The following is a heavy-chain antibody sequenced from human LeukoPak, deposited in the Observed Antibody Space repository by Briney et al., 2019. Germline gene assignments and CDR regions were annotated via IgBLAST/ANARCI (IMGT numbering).Heavy chain of an antibody. J-gene: IGHJ4*02. CDR2: IYSGGST. Sequence: GGSLRLSCAASGFTVSSNYMSWVRQAPGKGLEWVSVIYSGGSTYYADSVKGRFTISRDNSKNTLYLQMNSLRAEDTAVYYCARGPYDYVWGSYRYFFEYYFDYWGQGTLVTVSS. CDR1: GFTVSSNY. D-gene: IGHD3-16*02. CDR3: ARGPYDYVWGSYRYFFEYYFDY. V-gene: IGHV3-66*01.